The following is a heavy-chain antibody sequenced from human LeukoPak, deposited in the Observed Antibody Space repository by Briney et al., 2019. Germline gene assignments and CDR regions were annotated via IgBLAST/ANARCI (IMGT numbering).Heavy chain of an antibody. CDR1: GGTFSSYA. Sequence: ASVKVSCMASGGTFSSYAISWVRQAPGQGLEWMGGIISIFGTANYAQKFQGRVTITADESTSTAYMELSSLRSEDTAVYYCARGVTIFGVVRWGLKNWFDPWGQGTLVTVSS. V-gene: IGHV1-69*13. J-gene: IGHJ5*02. CDR3: ARGVTIFGVVRWGLKNWFDP. D-gene: IGHD3-3*01. CDR2: IISIFGTA.